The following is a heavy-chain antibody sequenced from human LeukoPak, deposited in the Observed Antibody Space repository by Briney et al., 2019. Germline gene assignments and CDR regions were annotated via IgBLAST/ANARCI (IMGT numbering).Heavy chain of an antibody. V-gene: IGHV4-39*01. CDR1: GGSIRSSTYY. D-gene: IGHD4-11*01. Sequence: PSETLSLTCTVSGGSIRSSTYYWGWIRQPPGKGLEWIGRIFYSGSTYYNPSLKSRVTISVDTSKNQFSVKLNSVTAADTAVYYCARQASSNWDWGQGTLVTVSS. J-gene: IGHJ4*02. CDR3: ARQASSNWD. CDR2: IFYSGST.